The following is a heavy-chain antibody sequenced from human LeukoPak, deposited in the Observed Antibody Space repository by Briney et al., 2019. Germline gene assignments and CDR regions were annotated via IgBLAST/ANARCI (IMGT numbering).Heavy chain of an antibody. CDR3: ARGDSSYDFWSGYYPYFDY. CDR1: GYSISSGYY. CDR2: IYYSGST. J-gene: IGHJ4*02. D-gene: IGHD3-3*01. V-gene: IGHV4-61*01. Sequence: SETLSLTCTVSGYSISSGYYWGWIRQPPGKGLEWIGYIYYSGSTNYNPSLKSRVTISVDTSKNQFSLKLSSVTAADTAVYYCARGDSSYDFWSGYYPYFDYWGQGTLVTVSS.